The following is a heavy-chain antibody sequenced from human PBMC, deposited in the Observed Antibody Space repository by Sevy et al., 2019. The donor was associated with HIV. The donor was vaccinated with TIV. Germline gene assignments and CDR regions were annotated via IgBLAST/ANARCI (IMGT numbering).Heavy chain of an antibody. Sequence: GGSLRLSCSVSGFNFSTYAMHWVRQVPGKGLEWVSLITWDAAKTDYADSVKGRFTVSRDNSENSLYLQMNSLRTEDTALYFCAKDIPGWSGFDYWGQGTLVTVSS. CDR2: ITWDAAKT. V-gene: IGHV3-43*01. CDR3: AKDIPGWSGFDY. D-gene: IGHD3-10*01. J-gene: IGHJ4*02. CDR1: GFNFSTYA.